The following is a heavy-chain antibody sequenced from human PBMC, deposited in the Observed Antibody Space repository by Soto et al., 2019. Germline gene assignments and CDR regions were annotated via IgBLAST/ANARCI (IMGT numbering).Heavy chain of an antibody. J-gene: IGHJ6*02. CDR3: EILLVRPFGRDS. Sequence: QLQLQESGPGLVKASETMALTCSVSGGSTSSNEYYWAWIRQPPWKGLEWIAAIYSSGNTYYNASLKSRVTFSRDKYNTLFVLKRTSVTSIETAVYYCEILLVRPFGRDSWVQGTTVTVS. CDR1: GGSTSSNEYY. V-gene: IGHV4-39*01. CDR2: IYSSGNT.